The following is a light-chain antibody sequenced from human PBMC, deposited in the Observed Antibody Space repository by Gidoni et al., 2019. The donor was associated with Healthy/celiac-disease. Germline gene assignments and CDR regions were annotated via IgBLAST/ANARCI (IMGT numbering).Light chain of an antibody. CDR2: GAS. V-gene: IGKV3-20*01. J-gene: IGKJ3*01. CDR3: QQYGSSQGFT. CDR1: QSVSSRY. Sequence: VLTQSPGTLSLSPGERATLSCRASQSVSSRYLAWYQQKVGQAPRLLIYGASSRATGIPDRFSGSGSGTDFTLTISRLEPEDFAVYYCQQYGSSQGFTFGPGTKVDIK.